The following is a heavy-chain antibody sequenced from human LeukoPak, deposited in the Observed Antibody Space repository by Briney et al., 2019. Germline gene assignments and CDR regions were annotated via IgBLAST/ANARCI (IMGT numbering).Heavy chain of an antibody. D-gene: IGHD2-15*01. CDR2: IYHSGST. CDR1: GFTFSSSW. V-gene: IGHV4-4*02. CDR3: AIRRRSCSGGSCYSIDY. Sequence: GSLRLSCAASGFTFSSSWMSWVRQPPGKGLEWIGEIYHSGSTNYNPSLKSRVTISVDKSKNQFSLKLSSVTAADTAVYYCAIRRRSCSGGSCYSIDYWGQGTLVTVSS. J-gene: IGHJ4*02.